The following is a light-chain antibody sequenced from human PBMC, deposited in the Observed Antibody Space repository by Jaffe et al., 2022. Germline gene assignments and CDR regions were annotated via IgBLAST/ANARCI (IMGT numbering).Light chain of an antibody. Sequence: EIVLTQSPGTLSLSPGERATLSCRASQSVTSSYLAWYQHKPGQAPRLLIYGASSRATGIPDRFSGSGSGTDFTLTISRLEPEDFAVYYCQQYGGSPLFTFGPGTKVDIK. CDR1: QSVTSSY. CDR2: GAS. J-gene: IGKJ3*01. V-gene: IGKV3-20*01. CDR3: QQYGGSPLFT.